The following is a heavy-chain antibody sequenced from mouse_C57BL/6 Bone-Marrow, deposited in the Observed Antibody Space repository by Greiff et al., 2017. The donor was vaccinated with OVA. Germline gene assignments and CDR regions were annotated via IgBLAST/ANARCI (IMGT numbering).Heavy chain of an antibody. CDR2: ISYDGSN. J-gene: IGHJ2*01. CDR1: GYSITSGYY. CDR3: ARLPRDYFDY. V-gene: IGHV3-6*01. Sequence: VQLQQSGPGLVKPSQSLSLTCSVTGYSITSGYYWNWIRQFPGNKLEWMGYISYDGSNNYNPSLKNRISITRDTSKNQFFLKLNSVTTEDTATYYCARLPRDYFDYWGQGTTLTVSS.